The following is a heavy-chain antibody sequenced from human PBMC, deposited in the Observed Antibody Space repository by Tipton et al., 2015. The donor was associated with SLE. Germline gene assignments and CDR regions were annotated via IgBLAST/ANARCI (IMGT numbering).Heavy chain of an antibody. Sequence: TLSLTCSVSGGSLSGHYWSWIRQTPGMRLEWIGCIYFSGSTNYNPSFSGRVTISLDRSTDQVSLHLDAVTAADTAVYYCARESRYYESTSYSDAFDIWGRGTTVVVSS. CDR3: ARESRYYESTSYSDAFDI. J-gene: IGHJ3*02. CDR2: IYFSGST. D-gene: IGHD3-22*01. CDR1: GGSLSGHY. V-gene: IGHV4-59*11.